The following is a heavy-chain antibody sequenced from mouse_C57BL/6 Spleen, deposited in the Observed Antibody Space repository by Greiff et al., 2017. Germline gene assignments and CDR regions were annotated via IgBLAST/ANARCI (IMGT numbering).Heavy chain of an antibody. D-gene: IGHD1-1*01. CDR2: IYWDDDK. CDR1: GFSLSTSGMG. Sequence: QVTLKESGPGILQSSQTLSLTCSFSGFSLSTSGMGVSWIRQPSGKGLEWLAHIYWDDDKRYNPSLKSRLTISKDTSRNQVFLKITSVDTADTATYYCARVITTVVATDYFDYWGQGTTLTVSS. V-gene: IGHV8-12*01. J-gene: IGHJ2*01. CDR3: ARVITTVVATDYFDY.